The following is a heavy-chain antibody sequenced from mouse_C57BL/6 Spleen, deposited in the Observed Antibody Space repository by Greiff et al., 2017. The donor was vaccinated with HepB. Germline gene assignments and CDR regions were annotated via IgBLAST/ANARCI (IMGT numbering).Heavy chain of an antibody. CDR1: GYSITSGYY. D-gene: IGHD2-4*01. V-gene: IGHV3-6*01. J-gene: IGHJ1*03. Sequence: DVQLVESGPGLVKPSQSLSLTCSVTGYSITSGYYWNWIRQFPGNKLEWMGYISYDGSNNYNPSLKNRISITRDTSKNQFFLKLNSVTTEDTATYYCARDRDYDYDDWYFDVWGTGTTVTVSS. CDR3: ARDRDYDYDDWYFDV. CDR2: ISYDGSN.